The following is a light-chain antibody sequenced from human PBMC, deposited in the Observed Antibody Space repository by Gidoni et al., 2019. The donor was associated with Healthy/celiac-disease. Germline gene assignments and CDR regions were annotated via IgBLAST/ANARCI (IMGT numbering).Light chain of an antibody. V-gene: IGKV3-11*01. CDR3: QQRSNWHPPMYT. CDR1: QSVSSY. Sequence: EIVLTQSPATLSLSPGARATLSCMASQSVSSYLDWYQQKPGQAPRLLIYDASNRATGIPARFSGSGSGTDVTLTISSLEPEDFAVYYCQQRSNWHPPMYTFXXXTKLEIK. CDR2: DAS. J-gene: IGKJ2*01.